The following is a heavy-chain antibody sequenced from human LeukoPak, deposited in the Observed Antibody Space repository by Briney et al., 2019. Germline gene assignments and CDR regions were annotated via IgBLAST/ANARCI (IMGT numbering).Heavy chain of an antibody. CDR2: ISGYDGDT. V-gene: IGHV1-18*01. Sequence: ASVKVSCKAPGYTFTSYGISWVRQAPGQGPEWMGWISGYDGDTNYAQKFQGRVAMTTETSTSTAYMELTSLRSDDTAVYYCVRDGRDSTAYSLHWGQGTLVTVSS. D-gene: IGHD3-22*01. J-gene: IGHJ4*02. CDR3: VRDGRDSTAYSLH. CDR1: GYTFTSYG.